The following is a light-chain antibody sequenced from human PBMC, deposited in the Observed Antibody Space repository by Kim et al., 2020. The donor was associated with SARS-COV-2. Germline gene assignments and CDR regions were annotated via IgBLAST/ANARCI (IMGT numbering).Light chain of an antibody. CDR1: QDINNY. CDR2: AAS. J-gene: IGKJ4*01. V-gene: IGKV1-16*01. Sequence: DIQMTQSPPSLSASVGDRVTITCRASQDINNYLAWFQQKPGKAPKSLIYAASSLQSGVPSRVTGSGSGTDFTLTISSLQPEDSATYYCQQYNIYPPLFGGGTKVDIK. CDR3: QQYNIYPPL.